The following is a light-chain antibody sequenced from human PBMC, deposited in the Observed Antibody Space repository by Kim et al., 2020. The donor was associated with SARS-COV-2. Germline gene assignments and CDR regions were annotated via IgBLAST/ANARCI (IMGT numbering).Light chain of an antibody. Sequence: SVSSGDSVPITCRASQSITSWLAWYQQKPGRAPKLLIYKASSLQSGVPSRFSGSGSGTEFTLPISSLQPDDFATYYCQQYNSYPYTFGQGTKLEI. CDR1: QSITSW. CDR2: KAS. CDR3: QQYNSYPYT. J-gene: IGKJ2*01. V-gene: IGKV1-5*03.